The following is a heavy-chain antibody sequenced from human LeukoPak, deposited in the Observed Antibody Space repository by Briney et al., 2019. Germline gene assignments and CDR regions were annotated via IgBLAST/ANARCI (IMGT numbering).Heavy chain of an antibody. CDR1: GFTFDDYA. Sequence: GGSLRLSCAASGFTFDDYAMHWVRQAPGKGLEWVSGISWNSGGIGYADSVKGRFTISRDNAKNSLYLQMNSLRAEDTALYYCAKARGAGYSYGYTDYWGQGTLVTVSS. CDR2: ISWNSGGI. J-gene: IGHJ4*02. V-gene: IGHV3-9*01. D-gene: IGHD5-18*01. CDR3: AKARGAGYSYGYTDY.